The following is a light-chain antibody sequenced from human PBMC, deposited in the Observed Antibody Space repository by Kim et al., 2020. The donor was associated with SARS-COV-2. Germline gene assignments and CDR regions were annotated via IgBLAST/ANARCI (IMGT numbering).Light chain of an antibody. CDR3: QAWDSSTVV. J-gene: IGLJ2*01. V-gene: IGLV3-1*01. CDR2: QDS. CDR1: KLGDKY. Sequence: SYELTQQPSVSVSPGQTASITCSGAKLGDKYACWYQQKPGQSPVLVIYQDSKRPSGIPERFSGSNSGNTATLTISGTQAMDEADYYCQAWDSSTVVFGGGTQLTVL.